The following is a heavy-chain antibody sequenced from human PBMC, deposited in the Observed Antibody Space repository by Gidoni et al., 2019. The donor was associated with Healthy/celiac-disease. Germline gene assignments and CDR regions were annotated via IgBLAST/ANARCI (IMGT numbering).Heavy chain of an antibody. J-gene: IGHJ2*01. CDR2: INHSGST. CDR1: GGSFSGYY. D-gene: IGHD5-18*01. CDR3: ARGHTAMVP. Sequence: QVQLQQWGAGLFKPSETLSLTCAVYGGSFSGYYWSWIRQPPGKGLEWIGEINHSGSTNYNPSRKSRVTISVDTSKNQFSLKRNSVTAAETAVYYWARGHTAMVPWGRGTLVTVSS. V-gene: IGHV4-34*01.